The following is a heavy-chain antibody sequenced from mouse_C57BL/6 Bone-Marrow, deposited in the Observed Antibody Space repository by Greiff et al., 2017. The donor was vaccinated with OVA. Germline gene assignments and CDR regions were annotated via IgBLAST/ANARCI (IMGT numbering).Heavy chain of an antibody. Sequence: VQLQESGADLAKPGASVKLSCKASGYTFTSYWMHWVQQRPGQGLEWIGYINPSSGYTKYNQKFKDKATLTADNTSSTASMQMSSLTYEDSTVYYCAREETGTVYYAMDYWGQGTSVTVSS. CDR1: GYTFTSYW. D-gene: IGHD4-1*01. CDR2: INPSSGYT. CDR3: AREETGTVYYAMDY. V-gene: IGHV1-7*01. J-gene: IGHJ4*01.